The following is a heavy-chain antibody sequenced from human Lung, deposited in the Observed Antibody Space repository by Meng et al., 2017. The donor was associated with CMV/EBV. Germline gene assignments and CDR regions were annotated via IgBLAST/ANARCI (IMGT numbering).Heavy chain of an antibody. CDR1: GYTFTAHY. Sequence: ASVKVSCKASGYTFTAHYFHWVRQAPGQGLEWMGWIHPHRGDTNYAQQFQGRVTLTRDTSINTGYMELTRLTSDDTAVYYCARDNNWGHDYWGQGTLVTVSS. J-gene: IGHJ4*02. CDR2: IHPHRGDT. D-gene: IGHD7-27*01. V-gene: IGHV1-2*02. CDR3: ARDNNWGHDY.